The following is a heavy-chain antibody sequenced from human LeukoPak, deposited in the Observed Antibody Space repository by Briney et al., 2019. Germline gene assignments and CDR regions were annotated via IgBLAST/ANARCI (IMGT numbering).Heavy chain of an antibody. Sequence: GGSLRLSCAVSGFPFDMYWMHWVRQPPGGELVWVSRIDTGRSNAYYAESMKGRFTTSRDNAKNTLYLEMNSLRAEDTAVYYCARRDGDIVVVPAPDYWGQGTLVTVSS. CDR2: IDTGRSNA. CDR3: ARRDGDIVVVPAPDY. D-gene: IGHD2-2*01. J-gene: IGHJ4*02. CDR1: GFPFDMYW. V-gene: IGHV3-74*01.